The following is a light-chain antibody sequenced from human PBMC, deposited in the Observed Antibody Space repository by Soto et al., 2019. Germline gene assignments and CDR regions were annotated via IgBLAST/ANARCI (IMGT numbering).Light chain of an antibody. CDR3: AAWDDSLNGYV. CDR1: SSNIGSNT. V-gene: IGLV1-44*01. J-gene: IGLJ1*01. Sequence: QSVLTQPPSASGTPGQRVTISCSGSSSNIGSNTVSWYQHLPGTAPKLLIYSNNQRPSVVPDRFSGSKSGTSASLAISGLQSEDEADYHCAAWDDSLNGYVFGTGTKVTVL. CDR2: SNN.